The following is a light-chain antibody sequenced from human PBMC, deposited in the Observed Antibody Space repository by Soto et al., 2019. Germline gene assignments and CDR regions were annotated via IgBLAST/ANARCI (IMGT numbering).Light chain of an antibody. CDR3: QQYYTFPRT. J-gene: IGKJ1*01. CDR2: VAS. V-gene: IGKV1-8*01. CDR1: QGISSY. Sequence: AIRMTQSPSSLAASTGDRVTITCRASQGISSYLAWYQQKPGKAPKLLIYVASTLQRGVPSRFSGSGSGTDFTLTISRLQSEDSATYYSQQYYTFPRTIGPGTPVEI.